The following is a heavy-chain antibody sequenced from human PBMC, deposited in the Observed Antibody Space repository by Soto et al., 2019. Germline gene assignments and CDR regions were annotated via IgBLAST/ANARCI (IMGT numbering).Heavy chain of an antibody. J-gene: IGHJ4*02. CDR2: IYYSGST. CDR3: ARVSRLYCTNGVCPFDY. D-gene: IGHD2-8*01. Sequence: SETLSLTCTVSGGSIISYYWSWIRQPPGKGLEWIGYIYYSGSTNYNPSLKSRVTISVDTSKNQFSLKLSSVTAADTAVYYCARVSRLYCTNGVCPFDYWGQGTLVTVSS. CDR1: GGSIISYY. V-gene: IGHV4-59*01.